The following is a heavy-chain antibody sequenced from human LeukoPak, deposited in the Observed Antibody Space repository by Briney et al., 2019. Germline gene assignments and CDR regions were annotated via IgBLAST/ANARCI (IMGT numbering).Heavy chain of an antibody. J-gene: IGHJ4*02. CDR3: ATLVSTRYYLDY. CDR2: IYYSGST. CDR1: GGSISSYY. D-gene: IGHD5/OR15-5a*01. V-gene: IGHV4-59*08. Sequence: SETLSLTCTVSGGSISSYYWSWIRQPPGKGLEWIGYIYYSGSTNYNPSLKGRVTLLVDTSKNQFSLRLTSVTAADTAVYFCATLVSTRYYLDYWGQGTLVTVSS.